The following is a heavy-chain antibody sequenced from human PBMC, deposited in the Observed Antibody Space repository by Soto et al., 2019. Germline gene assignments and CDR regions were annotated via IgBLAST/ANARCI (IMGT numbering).Heavy chain of an antibody. CDR3: ARDGVELRLENYYYGMDV. Sequence: ASVKVSCKASGYTFTSYYMHWVRQAPGQGLEWMGIINPSGGSTSYAQKFQGRVTMTRDTSTSTVYMELSSLRSEDTAVYCCARDGVELRLENYYYGMDVWGQGTTVTVSS. J-gene: IGHJ6*02. V-gene: IGHV1-46*01. CDR1: GYTFTSYY. D-gene: IGHD1-7*01. CDR2: INPSGGST.